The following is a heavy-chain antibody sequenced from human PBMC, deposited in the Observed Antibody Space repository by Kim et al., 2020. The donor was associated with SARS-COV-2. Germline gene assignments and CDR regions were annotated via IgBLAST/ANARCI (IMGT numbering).Heavy chain of an antibody. CDR3: ARASGGSVTMIVVDRSFDY. D-gene: IGHD3-22*01. CDR1: GGSISSGGYY. J-gene: IGHJ4*02. Sequence: SETLSLTCTVSGGSISSGGYYWSWIRQHPGKGLEWIGYIYYSGSTYYNPSLKSRVTISVDTSKNQFSLKLSSVTAADTAVYYCARASGGSVTMIVVDRSFDYWGQGTLVTVSS. CDR2: IYYSGST. V-gene: IGHV4-31*03.